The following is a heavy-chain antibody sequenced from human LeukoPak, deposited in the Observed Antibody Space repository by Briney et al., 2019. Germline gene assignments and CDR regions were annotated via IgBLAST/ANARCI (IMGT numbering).Heavy chain of an antibody. D-gene: IGHD4-23*01. J-gene: IGHJ4*02. CDR3: ARGSKLVYGGNAPLGY. Sequence: SVKVSCKASGGTFSSYAISWVRQAPGQGLEWVGGIIPIFGTANYAQKFQGRVTITADESTSTAYMELSSLRSEDTAVYYCARGSKLVYGGNAPLGYWGQGTLVTVSS. CDR2: IIPIFGTA. V-gene: IGHV1-69*01. CDR1: GGTFSSYA.